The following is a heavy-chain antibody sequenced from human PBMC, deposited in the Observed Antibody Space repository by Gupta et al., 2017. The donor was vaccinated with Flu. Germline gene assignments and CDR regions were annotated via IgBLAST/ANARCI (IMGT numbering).Heavy chain of an antibody. J-gene: IGHJ4*02. Sequence: EWVANIKQDGSEKYYVDSVKGRFTISRDNAKNSLYLQMNSLRAEDTAVYYCARDTPHYDFWSGYQSQTPFDYWGQGTLVTVSS. V-gene: IGHV3-7*01. D-gene: IGHD3-3*01. CDR2: IKQDGSEK. CDR3: ARDTPHYDFWSGYQSQTPFDY.